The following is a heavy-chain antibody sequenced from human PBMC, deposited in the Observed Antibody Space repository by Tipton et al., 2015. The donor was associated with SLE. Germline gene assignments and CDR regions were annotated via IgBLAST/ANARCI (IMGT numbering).Heavy chain of an antibody. CDR2: IYYSGST. Sequence: TLSLTCTVSGGSISSSSYYWGWIRQPPGKGLEWIGNIYYSGSTYYNPSLKSRVTISVDTSKNQFSLKLSSVTAADTAVYYCARGFVQGFLKSPPDYWGQGTLVTVSS. J-gene: IGHJ4*02. CDR3: ARGFVQGFLKSPPDY. V-gene: IGHV4-39*07. D-gene: IGHD3-3*01. CDR1: GGSISSSSYY.